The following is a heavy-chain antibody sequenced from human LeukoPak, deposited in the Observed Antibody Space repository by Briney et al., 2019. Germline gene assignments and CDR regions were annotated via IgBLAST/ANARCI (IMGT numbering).Heavy chain of an antibody. CDR1: GFTFSNAW. V-gene: IGHV3-48*02. Sequence: GGSLRLSCAASGFTFSNAWMNWVRQAPGKGLEWVAYISSSSSTLHYADPVKGRFTISRDNAKNSLYLQMNSLRDEDTAVYYCARDGRPFDIWGQGTMVTVSS. CDR3: ARDGRPFDI. J-gene: IGHJ3*02. CDR2: ISSSSSTL.